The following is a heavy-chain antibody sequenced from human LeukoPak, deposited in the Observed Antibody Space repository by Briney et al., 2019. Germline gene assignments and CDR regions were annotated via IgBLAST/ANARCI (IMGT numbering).Heavy chain of an antibody. D-gene: IGHD3-9*01. Sequence: GGSLRLSCAASGFTISSYAMHWVRQAPGKGLEWVAVISYDGSNKYYADSVKGRFTISRDNSKNTLYLQMNSLRAEDTAVYYCARENFDRLGAFDIWGQGTMVTVSS. J-gene: IGHJ3*02. V-gene: IGHV3-30*04. CDR1: GFTISSYA. CDR3: ARENFDRLGAFDI. CDR2: ISYDGSNK.